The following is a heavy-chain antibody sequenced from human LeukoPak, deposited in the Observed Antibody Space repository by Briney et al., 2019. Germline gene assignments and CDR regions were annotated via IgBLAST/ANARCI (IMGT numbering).Heavy chain of an antibody. Sequence: GGSLRLSCAASGFTFSSYAMSCVRQAPGKALEWVSAISDIGAATNYADSVKGRLTISRDNSRNTLYLQMNSLRAEDTAVYYCAKRSCSGGSCNFDYWGQGTLVTVSS. V-gene: IGHV3-23*01. CDR1: GFTFSSYA. CDR2: ISDIGAAT. J-gene: IGHJ4*02. CDR3: AKRSCSGGSCNFDY. D-gene: IGHD2-15*01.